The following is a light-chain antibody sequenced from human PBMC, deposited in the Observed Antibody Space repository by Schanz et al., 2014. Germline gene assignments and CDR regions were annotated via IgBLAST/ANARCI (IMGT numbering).Light chain of an antibody. CDR2: GAS. CDR1: QSVGSSF. Sequence: EIVLTQSPGTLSLSPGERATLSCRASQSVGSSFLAWHQQKPGQAPRLLIYGASSRATGIPDRFSGSGSGTDFTLTISRLEPEDFAVYYCQQYGSSLLFTFGPGTKVDIK. J-gene: IGKJ3*01. V-gene: IGKV3-20*01. CDR3: QQYGSSLLFT.